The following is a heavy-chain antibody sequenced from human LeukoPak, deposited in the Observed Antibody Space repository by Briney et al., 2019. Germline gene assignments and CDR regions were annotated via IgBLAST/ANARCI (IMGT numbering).Heavy chain of an antibody. CDR2: IYYSGST. Sequence: SETLSLTCTVSGGSISSYYWSWIRQPPGKGLEWIGYIYYSGSTNYNPSLKSRVTISVDTSKNQFSLKRSSVTAADTAVYYCARGVESVAVRGVALDYWGQGTLVTVS. CDR1: GGSISSYY. V-gene: IGHV4-59*01. CDR3: ARGVESVAVRGVALDY. J-gene: IGHJ4*02. D-gene: IGHD3-10*01.